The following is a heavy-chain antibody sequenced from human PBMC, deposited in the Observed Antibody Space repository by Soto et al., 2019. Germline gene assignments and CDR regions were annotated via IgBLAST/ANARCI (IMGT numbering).Heavy chain of an antibody. V-gene: IGHV4-59*01. D-gene: IGHD3-22*01. CDR2: IHNSGST. Sequence: SETLSLTCPVSGDSLSGYHWNWIRPPPGKGVEWIGYIHNSGSTTYNSSLKSRVTISIDTSKKQSSLKLTSVTAADTAVYYCARASYDSSTYYLDYWGQGTLVTVSS. J-gene: IGHJ4*02. CDR1: GDSLSGYH. CDR3: ARASYDSSTYYLDY.